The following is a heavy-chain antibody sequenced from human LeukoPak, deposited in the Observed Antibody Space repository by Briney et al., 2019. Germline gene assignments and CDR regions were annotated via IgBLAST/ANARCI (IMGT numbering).Heavy chain of an antibody. Sequence: GASVKVSCKASGYTFTGYYMHWVRQAPGQGLEWMGWINPNSGGTNYAQKFQGRVTMTRDTSISTAYMELSRLRPDDTAVYYRARVNWGGYYDPGDYWGQGTLVTVSS. D-gene: IGHD3-22*01. CDR1: GYTFTGYY. J-gene: IGHJ4*02. V-gene: IGHV1-2*02. CDR2: INPNSGGT. CDR3: ARVNWGGYYDPGDY.